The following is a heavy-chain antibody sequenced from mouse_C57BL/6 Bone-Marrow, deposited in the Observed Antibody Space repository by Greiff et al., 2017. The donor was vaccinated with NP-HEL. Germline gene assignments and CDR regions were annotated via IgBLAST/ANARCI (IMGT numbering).Heavy chain of an antibody. CDR1: GFNIKDDY. CDR3: TTYYGSSYWYFDV. J-gene: IGHJ1*03. Sequence: VQLQQSGAELVRPGASVKLSCTASGFNIKDDYMHWVKQRPEQGLEWIGWIDPENGDTEYASQFQGKATITADTSSNTAYLQLSSLTSEDTAVYDCTTYYGSSYWYFDVWGTGTTVTVSS. CDR2: IDPENGDT. V-gene: IGHV14-4*01. D-gene: IGHD1-1*01.